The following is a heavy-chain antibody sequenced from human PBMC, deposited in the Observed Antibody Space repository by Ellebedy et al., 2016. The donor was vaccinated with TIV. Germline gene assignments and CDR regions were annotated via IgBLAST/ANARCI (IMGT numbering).Heavy chain of an antibody. CDR3: ARIGGFGELPRYYYYGMDV. CDR2: INWTGGST. J-gene: IGHJ6*02. Sequence: GESLKISCAASGFTFDDYGMSWVRQAPGKGLEWVSGINWTGGSTGYADSVKGRFTISRDNAKNSLYLQMNSLRAEDTALYYCARIGGFGELPRYYYYGMDVWGQGTTVTVSS. V-gene: IGHV3-20*04. D-gene: IGHD3-10*01. CDR1: GFTFDDYG.